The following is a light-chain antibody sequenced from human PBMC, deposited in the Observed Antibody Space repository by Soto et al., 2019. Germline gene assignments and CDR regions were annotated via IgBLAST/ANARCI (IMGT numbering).Light chain of an antibody. CDR1: QAIINY. V-gene: IGKV1-9*01. CDR2: GAS. CDR3: QQLFIYPPT. Sequence: IQLTQSPSSLSASVGDRVTITCRASQAIINYLAWYQQKPGKAPQLLIYGASTLQSGVPSRFSGSGSGTHFTFTVSSLQPEDFATYYCQQLFIYPPTFGPGTKVDI. J-gene: IGKJ3*01.